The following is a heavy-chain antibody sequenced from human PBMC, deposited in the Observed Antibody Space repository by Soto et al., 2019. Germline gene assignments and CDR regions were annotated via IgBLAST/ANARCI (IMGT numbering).Heavy chain of an antibody. D-gene: IGHD6-19*01. CDR3: AKEGSGWDDAFDI. J-gene: IGHJ3*02. V-gene: IGHV3-23*01. CDR1: GFTFSSYA. Sequence: EVQLLESGGGLVQPGGPLRLSCAASGFTFSSYAMSWVCQAPGKGLEWVSAISGSGGSTYYADSVKGRFTISRDNSKNTLYLQMNSLRAEDTAVYYCAKEGSGWDDAFDIWGQGTMVTVSS. CDR2: ISGSGGST.